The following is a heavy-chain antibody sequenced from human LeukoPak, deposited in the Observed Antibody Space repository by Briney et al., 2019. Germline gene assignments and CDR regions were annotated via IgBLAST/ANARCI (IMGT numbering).Heavy chain of an antibody. J-gene: IGHJ4*02. D-gene: IGHD3-22*01. Sequence: ASVKVSCKASGYTFTSYGISWVRQAPGQGLEWMGWISAYNGNTNYAQKLQGRVTMTTDTSTSTAYMELRSLRSDDTAVYYCARAVEYYYDSSGYLRRGFDYWGQGTLVTVSS. CDR3: ARAVEYYYDSSGYLRRGFDY. CDR1: GYTFTSYG. CDR2: ISAYNGNT. V-gene: IGHV1-18*01.